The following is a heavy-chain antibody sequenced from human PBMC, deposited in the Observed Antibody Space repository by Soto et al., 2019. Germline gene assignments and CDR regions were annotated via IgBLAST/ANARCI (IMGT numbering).Heavy chain of an antibody. CDR3: ARDVTMVRGNKAIDY. J-gene: IGHJ4*02. D-gene: IGHD3-10*01. CDR2: IYSGGST. Sequence: PGGSLRLSWAASGFTVSSNYMSWVRQAPGKGLEWVSVIYSGGSTYYADSVKGRFTISRDNSKNTLYLQMNSLRAEDTAVYYCARDVTMVRGNKAIDYWGQGTLVTVSS. V-gene: IGHV3-66*01. CDR1: GFTVSSNY.